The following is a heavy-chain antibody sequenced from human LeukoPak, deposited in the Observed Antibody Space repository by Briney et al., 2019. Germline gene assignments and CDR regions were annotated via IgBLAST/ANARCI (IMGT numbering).Heavy chain of an antibody. CDR2: ISSSSYI. CDR1: GFTFSSYS. CDR3: ARDSGGIAARRTAIDY. Sequence: GGSLRLSCAASGFTFSSYSMNWVRQAPGKGLEWVSSISSSSYIYYADSVKGRFTISRDNAKNSLYLHMNSLRAEDTAVYYCARDSGGIAARRTAIDYWGQGTLVTVSS. V-gene: IGHV3-21*01. D-gene: IGHD6-6*01. J-gene: IGHJ4*02.